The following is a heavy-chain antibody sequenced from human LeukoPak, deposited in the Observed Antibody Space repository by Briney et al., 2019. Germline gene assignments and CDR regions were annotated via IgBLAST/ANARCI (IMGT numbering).Heavy chain of an antibody. J-gene: IGHJ4*02. V-gene: IGHV1-2*06. CDR3: AKDRDGADRIIL. CDR1: GNTFTTYD. CDR2: LNPNTGHA. D-gene: IGHD5-24*01. Sequence: ASVKVSCKASGNTFTTYDFNWVRQAPGQGPEWMGRLNPNTGHAVYAFKFQGRVTITRDTSSSTAYMEVTRLTSDDTALYYCAKDRDGADRIILWGQGTLVTVSS.